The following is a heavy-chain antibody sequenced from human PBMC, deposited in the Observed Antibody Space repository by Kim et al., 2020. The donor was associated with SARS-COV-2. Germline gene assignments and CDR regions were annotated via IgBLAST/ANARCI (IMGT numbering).Heavy chain of an antibody. CDR1: GGSISSYY. J-gene: IGHJ4*02. V-gene: IGHV4-59*01. Sequence: SETLSLTCTVSGGSISSYYWSWIRQPPGKGLEWIGYIYYSGSTNYNPSLKSRVTISVDTSKNQFSLKLSSVTAADTAVYYCARGSHYYGSGSYYNVWVIDYWGQGTLVTVSS. CDR3: ARGSHYYGSGSYYNVWVIDY. D-gene: IGHD3-10*01. CDR2: IYYSGST.